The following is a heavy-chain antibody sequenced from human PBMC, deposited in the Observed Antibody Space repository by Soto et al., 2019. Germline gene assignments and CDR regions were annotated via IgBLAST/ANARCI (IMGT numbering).Heavy chain of an antibody. CDR1: GFTFSSYG. J-gene: IGHJ4*02. CDR2: IWYDGSNK. V-gene: IGHV3-33*01. D-gene: IGHD3-9*01. CDR3: ARDGKRMTGYYGY. Sequence: QVQLVESGGGVVQPGRSLRLSCAASGFTFSSYGMHWVRQAPGKGLEWVAVIWYDGSNKYYADSVKGRFTISRDNSKNTLYLQMNSLRAEDTAVYYCARDGKRMTGYYGYWDQGTLVTVSS.